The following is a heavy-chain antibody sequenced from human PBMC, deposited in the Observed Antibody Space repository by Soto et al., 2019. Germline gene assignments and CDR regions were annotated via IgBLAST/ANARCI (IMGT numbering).Heavy chain of an antibody. CDR3: ASRFEPRGFWSTYSLVYGLEV. CDR1: GFTFSDYG. V-gene: IGHV3-33*01. J-gene: IGHJ6*02. Sequence: QVQLVESGGGVVQPGRSLKLSCTASGFTFSDYGMHWVRQAPGKGLEWVALIWSDGSKEYFADSVKGRFTISRDNSKDMVYVHTNSLRAEDTAVYYCASRFEPRGFWSTYSLVYGLEVWGRGNTVTVS. D-gene: IGHD3-3*01. CDR2: IWSDGSKE.